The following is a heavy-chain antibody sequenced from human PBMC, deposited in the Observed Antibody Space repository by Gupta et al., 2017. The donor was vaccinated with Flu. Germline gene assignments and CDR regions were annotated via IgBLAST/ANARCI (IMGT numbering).Heavy chain of an antibody. V-gene: IGHV1-46*03. Sequence: IHWVRQAPGQGLEWMGIINPSGGGTSYAQTFLDRVAMTRDTSTSTVYMELSSLRFEDTAVYYCARDGESATTHAFDIWGQGTIVTVSS. CDR3: ARDGESATTHAFDI. J-gene: IGHJ3*02. CDR2: INPSGGGT. D-gene: IGHD3-10*01.